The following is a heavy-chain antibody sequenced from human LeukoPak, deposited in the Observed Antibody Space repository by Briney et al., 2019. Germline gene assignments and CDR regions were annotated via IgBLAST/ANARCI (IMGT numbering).Heavy chain of an antibody. J-gene: IGHJ5*02. CDR2: IIPLFGTA. CDR3: AGRVTMVSGFDP. D-gene: IGHD3-10*01. Sequence: SVKVSCKASDNTFNSYTVSWVRQAPGQGLEWMGRIIPLFGTATYAQKFQGRVTITADKSTSTAYMELNSLTSEDTAVYYCAGRVTMVSGFDPWGQGTLVAVSS. V-gene: IGHV1-69*08. CDR1: DNTFNSYT.